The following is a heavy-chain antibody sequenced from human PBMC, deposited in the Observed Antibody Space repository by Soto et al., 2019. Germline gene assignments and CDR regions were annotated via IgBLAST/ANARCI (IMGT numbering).Heavy chain of an antibody. J-gene: IGHJ5*02. D-gene: IGHD3-3*01. CDR1: GFTFSDYY. Sequence: GGSLRLSCAASGFTFSDYYMSWIRQAPGKGLEWVSYISSSGSTIYYADSVKGRFTISRDNAKNSLYLQMNSLRAEDTAVYYCARDFWSGYYYGLTWFDPWGQGTLVTVSS. V-gene: IGHV3-11*01. CDR2: ISSSGSTI. CDR3: ARDFWSGYYYGLTWFDP.